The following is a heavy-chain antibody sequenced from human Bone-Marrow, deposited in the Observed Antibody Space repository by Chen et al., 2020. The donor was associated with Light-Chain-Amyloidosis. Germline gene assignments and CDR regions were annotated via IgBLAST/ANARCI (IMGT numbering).Heavy chain of an antibody. Sequence: QVQLTQSGAELRKPGSSVKVSCKSSGDTLDRYSISWVRQAPGQGLEWMGGIIPTSGTANYAERFQGRVTITADDSTSTVYMELSSLRFEDTAVYYCAEGRYSNLDYWGQGTLVTVSS. J-gene: IGHJ4*02. CDR2: IIPTSGTA. CDR1: GDTLDRYS. CDR3: AEGRYSNLDY. V-gene: IGHV1-69*01. D-gene: IGHD4-4*01.